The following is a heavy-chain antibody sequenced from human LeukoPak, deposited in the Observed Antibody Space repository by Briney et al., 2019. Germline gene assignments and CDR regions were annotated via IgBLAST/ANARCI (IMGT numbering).Heavy chain of an antibody. D-gene: IGHD1-1*01. Sequence: GGSLRLSCAASGFTFSDYYMSWIRQAPGKGLEWVSYISSSSSYTNYADSVKGRFTISRDNPKNSLYLQMNSLRAEDTAVYYCARGRRPEGTGTTFDAFDIWGQGTMVTVSS. V-gene: IGHV3-11*05. CDR2: ISSSSSYT. CDR3: ARGRRPEGTGTTFDAFDI. J-gene: IGHJ3*02. CDR1: GFTFSDYY.